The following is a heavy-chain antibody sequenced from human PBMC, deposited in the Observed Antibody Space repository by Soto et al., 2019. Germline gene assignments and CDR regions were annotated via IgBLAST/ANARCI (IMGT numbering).Heavy chain of an antibody. CDR3: AKGTGYCSSTSCYPHYSYYGMDV. Sequence: QVQLVESGGGVVQPGRSLRLSCAASGFTFSSYGMHWVRQAPGKGLEWVAVISYDGSNKYYADSVKGRFTISRDNSKNTLSLQMNSLRAEDSAVYYCAKGTGYCSSTSCYPHYSYYGMDVWGQGTTVTVSS. CDR2: ISYDGSNK. D-gene: IGHD2-2*01. J-gene: IGHJ6*02. V-gene: IGHV3-30*18. CDR1: GFTFSSYG.